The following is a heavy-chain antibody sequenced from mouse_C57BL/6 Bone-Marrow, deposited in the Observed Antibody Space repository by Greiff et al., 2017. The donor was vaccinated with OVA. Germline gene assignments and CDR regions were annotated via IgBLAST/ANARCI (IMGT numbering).Heavy chain of an antibody. D-gene: IGHD1-1*01. V-gene: IGHV5-9*01. CDR3: ARHTTVISPGYFDV. J-gene: IGHJ1*03. CDR1: GFTFSSYT. Sequence: EVKLMESGGGLVKPGGSLKLSCAASGFTFSSYTMSWVRQTPEKRLEWVATISGGGGNTYYPDSVKGRFTISRDNAKNTLYLQMSSLRSEDTALYYCARHTTVISPGYFDVWGTGTTVTVSS. CDR2: ISGGGGNT.